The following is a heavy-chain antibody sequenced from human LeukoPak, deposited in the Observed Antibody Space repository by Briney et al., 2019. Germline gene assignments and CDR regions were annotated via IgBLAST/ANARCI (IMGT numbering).Heavy chain of an antibody. Sequence: ASVKVSCKASGYTFTGYYMHWGRQAPGQGLEWMGWINPNSGGTNYAQKFQGRVTMTRDTSISTAYMELSRLRSDDTAVYYCARWVGSKYYFDYWGQGTLVTVSS. CDR2: INPNSGGT. V-gene: IGHV1-2*02. CDR3: ARWVGSKYYFDY. D-gene: IGHD4-11*01. CDR1: GYTFTGYY. J-gene: IGHJ4*02.